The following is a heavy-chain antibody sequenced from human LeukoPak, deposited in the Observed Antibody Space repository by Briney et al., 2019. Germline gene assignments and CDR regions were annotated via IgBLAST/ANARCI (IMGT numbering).Heavy chain of an antibody. D-gene: IGHD5-12*01. CDR2: IYHSGST. CDR3: ARHGDIVATNPTEDNWFDP. V-gene: IGHV4-4*02. CDR1: GGSISSSNW. Sequence: SETLSLTCAVSGGSISSSNWWSCVRQPPGKGLEWIGEIYHSGSTNYNPSLKSRVTISVDKSKDQFSLKLSSVTAADTAVYYCARHGDIVATNPTEDNWFDPWGQGTLVTVSS. J-gene: IGHJ5*02.